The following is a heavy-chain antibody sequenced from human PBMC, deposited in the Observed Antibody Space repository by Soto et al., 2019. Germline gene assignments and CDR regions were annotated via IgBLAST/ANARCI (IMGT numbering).Heavy chain of an antibody. V-gene: IGHV3-30*18. Sequence: GGSLRLSCAASGVTFSSYGMHWVRQAPGKGLEWVAVISYDGSNKYYADSVKGRFTISRDNSKNTLYLQMNSLRAEDTAVYYCAKDLGDYSYYYYGMDVWGQGTTVTVSS. CDR1: GVTFSSYG. CDR3: AKDLGDYSYYYYGMDV. CDR2: ISYDGSNK. J-gene: IGHJ6*02. D-gene: IGHD3-10*01.